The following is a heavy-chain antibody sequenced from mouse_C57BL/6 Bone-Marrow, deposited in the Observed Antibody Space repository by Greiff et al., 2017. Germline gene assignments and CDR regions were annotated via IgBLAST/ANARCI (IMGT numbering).Heavy chain of an antibody. CDR3: ARGGWLPAWFAY. V-gene: IGHV1-55*01. D-gene: IGHD2-3*01. J-gene: IGHJ3*01. Sequence: VQLQESGAELVKPGASVKMSCKASGYTFTSYWITWVKQRPGQGLAWIGDIYPGSGSTNYNEKFKSKATLTVDTSTSTAYMQLSSLTSEDSAVYYCARGGWLPAWFAYWGQGTLVTVSA. CDR2: IYPGSGST. CDR1: GYTFTSYW.